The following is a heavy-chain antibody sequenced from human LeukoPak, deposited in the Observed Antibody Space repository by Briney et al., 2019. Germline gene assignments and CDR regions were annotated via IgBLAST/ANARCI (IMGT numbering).Heavy chain of an antibody. Sequence: PGGSLRLSCAASGFSFTSYSMHWVRQAPGKGLEWVAVTSFDGNKQYYGDSVRGRFTISRDNSMNMLYLHMNSLRADDTAVYYCARDGKRNFEWPNNWLDTWGQGDLVTVSS. D-gene: IGHD3-9*01. V-gene: IGHV3-30-3*01. CDR1: GFSFTSYS. J-gene: IGHJ5*02. CDR2: TSFDGNKQ. CDR3: ARDGKRNFEWPNNWLDT.